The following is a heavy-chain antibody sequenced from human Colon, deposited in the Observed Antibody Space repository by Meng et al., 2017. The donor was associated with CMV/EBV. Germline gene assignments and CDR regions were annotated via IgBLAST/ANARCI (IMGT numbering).Heavy chain of an antibody. D-gene: IGHD1-26*01. CDR3: ARDKGILGGTFDY. CDR1: GFTFSSYT. V-gene: IGHV3-21*01. Sequence: ATSGFTFSSYTMHWVRQAPGKGLEWVSSISISATKIYYADSVRGRFTVSRDDATDSLYLQLNSLRAEDTALYYCARDKGILGGTFDYWGQGTLVTVSS. CDR2: ISISATKI. J-gene: IGHJ4*02.